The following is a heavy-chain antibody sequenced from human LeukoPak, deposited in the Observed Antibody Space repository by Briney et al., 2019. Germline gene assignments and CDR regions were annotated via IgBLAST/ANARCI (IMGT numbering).Heavy chain of an antibody. CDR2: INPSGGST. CDR3: ARSSKDIVVVVAANGWFDP. Sequence: ASVKVSCKASGYTFTSYYMHWVRQAPGQGLEWMGIINPSGGSTSYAQKFQGRVTMTRDTSTSTVYMELSSLRSEDTAVYYCARSSKDIVVVVAANGWFDPWGQGTLVTVSS. CDR1: GYTFTSYY. D-gene: IGHD2-15*01. J-gene: IGHJ5*02. V-gene: IGHV1-46*01.